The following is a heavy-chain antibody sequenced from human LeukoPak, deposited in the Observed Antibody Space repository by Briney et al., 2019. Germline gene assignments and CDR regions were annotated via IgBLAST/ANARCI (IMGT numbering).Heavy chain of an antibody. CDR3: ATTGIVVVVPAAMRSFNY. CDR1: GYTFTSYY. Sequence: ASVKVSCKASGYTFTSYYMHWVRQAPGQGLEWMGIINPSGGSTSYAQKFQGRVTMTEDTSTDTAYMELSSLRSEDTAVYYCATTGIVVVVPAAMRSFNYWGQGTLVTVSS. J-gene: IGHJ4*02. CDR2: INPSGGST. V-gene: IGHV1-46*01. D-gene: IGHD2-2*01.